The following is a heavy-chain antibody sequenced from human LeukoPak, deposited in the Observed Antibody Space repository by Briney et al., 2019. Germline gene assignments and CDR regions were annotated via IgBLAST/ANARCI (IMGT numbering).Heavy chain of an antibody. J-gene: IGHJ6*02. CDR2: ISSNGGST. D-gene: IGHD1-26*01. V-gene: IGHV3-64*01. CDR1: GFTFGSYA. Sequence: PGGSLRLSCAASGFTFGSYAMHWVRQAPGKGLEYVSAISSNGGSTYYANSVKGRFTISRDNSKNTLYLQMGSLRAEDMAVYYCAREGATLRSYYYYGMDVWGQGTTVTVSS. CDR3: AREGATLRSYYYYGMDV.